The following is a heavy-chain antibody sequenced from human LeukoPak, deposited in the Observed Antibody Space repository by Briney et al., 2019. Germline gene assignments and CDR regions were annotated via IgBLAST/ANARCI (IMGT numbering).Heavy chain of an antibody. J-gene: IGHJ4*02. V-gene: IGHV3-7*01. CDR2: IKQDGSEK. Sequence: PGGSLRLSCTASGFTFSSYWMSWVRQAPGKGLERVAIIKQDGSEKYYVDSVKGRFTISRDNAKNSLFLQMNSLRAEDTAVYYCARDLGYSSGDPDYWGQGTLVTVSS. D-gene: IGHD6-19*01. CDR3: ARDLGYSSGDPDY. CDR1: GFTFSSYW.